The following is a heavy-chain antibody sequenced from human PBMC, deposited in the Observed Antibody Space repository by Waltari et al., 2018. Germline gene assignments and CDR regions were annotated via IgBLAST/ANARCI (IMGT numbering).Heavy chain of an antibody. J-gene: IGHJ3*02. V-gene: IGHV1-69*08. Sequence: QVQLVQSGADVKKPGSSVKVSCKASGGTFSRYTIRWVRQAPGQGLEWMGRIIPILGIANYAQKFQGRVTITADKSTSTAYMELSSLRSEDTAVYYCARDRVIAAADDAFDIWGQGTMVTVSS. CDR1: GGTFSRYT. CDR2: IIPILGIA. D-gene: IGHD6-13*01. CDR3: ARDRVIAAADDAFDI.